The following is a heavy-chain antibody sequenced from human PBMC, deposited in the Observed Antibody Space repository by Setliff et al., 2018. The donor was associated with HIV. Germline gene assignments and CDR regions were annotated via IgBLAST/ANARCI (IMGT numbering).Heavy chain of an antibody. CDR2: INAGNGNT. CDR3: ARASGIAGAFDI. CDR1: GYTFTSYA. D-gene: IGHD3-10*01. Sequence: ASVKVSCKASGYTFTSYAMHWVRQAPGQRLEWMGWINAGNGNTKYSQKFQGRVTITRDTSASTAYMELSSLRSEDTAGYYCARASGIAGAFDIWGQGTMVTVSS. J-gene: IGHJ3*02. V-gene: IGHV1-3*01.